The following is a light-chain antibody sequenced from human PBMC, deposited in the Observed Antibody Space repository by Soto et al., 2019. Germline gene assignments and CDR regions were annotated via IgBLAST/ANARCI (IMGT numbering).Light chain of an antibody. CDR3: QKYNSAPLA. CDR1: QGISNY. Sequence: DIQMTQSPSSLSASVGDRVTITGRASQGISNYLAWYQQKPGKVPKLLIYAASTLQSVVPSRFSGSGSGTDFTLTISSLQPEDVETYYCQKYNSAPLAFGGGTKVEIK. CDR2: AAS. J-gene: IGKJ4*01. V-gene: IGKV1-27*01.